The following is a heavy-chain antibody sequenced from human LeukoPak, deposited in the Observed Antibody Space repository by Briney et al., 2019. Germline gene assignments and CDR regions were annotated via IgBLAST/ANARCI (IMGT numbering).Heavy chain of an antibody. CDR1: GYTFTSYY. Sequence: GASVKVSCKASGYTFTSYYMHWVRQAPGQGLEWMGIINPSGGSTSYAQKFQGRVTMTRDMSTSTVYMELSSLRSEDTAVYYCARGIRDCGGDCYSSYYYYMDVWGKGTTVTVSS. CDR3: ARGIRDCGGDCYSSYYYYMDV. CDR2: INPSGGST. D-gene: IGHD2-21*02. V-gene: IGHV1-46*01. J-gene: IGHJ6*03.